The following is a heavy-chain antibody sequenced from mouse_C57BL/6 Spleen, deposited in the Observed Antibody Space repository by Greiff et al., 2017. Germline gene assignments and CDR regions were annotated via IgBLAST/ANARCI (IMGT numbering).Heavy chain of an antibody. D-gene: IGHD2-5*01. Sequence: QVQLQQSGAELAKPGASVKLSCKASGYTLTSYWMHWVKQRPGQGLEWIGYINPSSGYTKYNQKFKDKATSTADKSSSTAYMQLSSLTYEDSAVYYCATSSNSYYFDYWGQGTTLTVSS. CDR2: INPSSGYT. CDR3: ATSSNSYYFDY. J-gene: IGHJ2*01. V-gene: IGHV1-7*01. CDR1: GYTLTSYW.